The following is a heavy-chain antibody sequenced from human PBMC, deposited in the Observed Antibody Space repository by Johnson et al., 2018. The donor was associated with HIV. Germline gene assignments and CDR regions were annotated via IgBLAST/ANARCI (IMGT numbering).Heavy chain of an antibody. J-gene: IGHJ1*01. CDR1: GFTFSSYA. D-gene: IGHD3-22*01. Sequence: EQLVESGGGLVQPGGSLRLSCAASGFTFSSYAMHWVRQAPGRGLEWVSSISGSGGSTYYADSVKGRFTISRDNSKNTLYLQMNSLRAEDTAVYYCAILPDYYDSVRGLLGLRWAMWG. CDR2: ISGSGGST. V-gene: IGHV3-23*04. CDR3: AILPDYYDSVRGLLGLRWAM.